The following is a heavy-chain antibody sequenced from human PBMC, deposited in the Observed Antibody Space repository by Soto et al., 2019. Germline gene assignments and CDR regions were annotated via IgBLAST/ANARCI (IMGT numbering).Heavy chain of an antibody. V-gene: IGHV3-48*01. CDR1: GFSFTTYS. Sequence: PGGSLRLSCEASGFSFTTYSMNWVRQGPGKGLEWVSYIAGTTIYYADSVKGRFTISRDNAKTSLYLQMNSLRAEDTAVYYCARLPPSSGWPYYMDVWGKGTTVTVSS. CDR3: ARLPPSSGWPYYMDV. CDR2: IAGTTI. D-gene: IGHD6-19*01. J-gene: IGHJ6*03.